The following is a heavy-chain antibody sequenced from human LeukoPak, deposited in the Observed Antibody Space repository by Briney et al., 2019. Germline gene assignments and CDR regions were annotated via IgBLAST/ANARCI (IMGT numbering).Heavy chain of an antibody. D-gene: IGHD3-16*01. CDR1: GYTFTGYY. J-gene: IGHJ4*02. Sequence: ASVKVSCKASGYTFTGYYMHWVRQAPGQGLEWMGWINPNSGGTNYAQKFQGRVTMTRDTSISTAYMELSRLRSDDTAVYYCARASDGFLGPPDCWGQGTLVTVSS. V-gene: IGHV1-2*02. CDR2: INPNSGGT. CDR3: ARASDGFLGPPDC.